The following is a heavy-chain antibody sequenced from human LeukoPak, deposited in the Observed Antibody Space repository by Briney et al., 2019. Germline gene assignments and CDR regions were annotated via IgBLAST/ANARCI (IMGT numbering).Heavy chain of an antibody. CDR3: ARDQILVDSGGYCCPLDY. CDR2: IYSGGST. CDR1: GFTVRSNY. V-gene: IGHV3-53*01. D-gene: IGHD3-22*01. Sequence: GGSLRLSCAASGFTVRSNYMSWVRQAPGKGLEWVSVIYSGGSTYYSDSVKGRFTISRDNSKNTLYLQMNSLRAEDTAVYYCARDQILVDSGGYCCPLDYWGQGTLVTVSS. J-gene: IGHJ4*02.